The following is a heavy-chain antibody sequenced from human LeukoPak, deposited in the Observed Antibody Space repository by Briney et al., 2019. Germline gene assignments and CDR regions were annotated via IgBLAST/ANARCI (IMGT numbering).Heavy chain of an antibody. CDR1: GFTFSSYV. CDR3: TADSIRYSSSWCYDY. CDR2: IKSKTDGGTT. V-gene: IGHV3-15*01. D-gene: IGHD6-13*01. J-gene: IGHJ4*02. Sequence: TSGGSLRLSCSASGFTFSSYVMRWVRQAPGKGLEWVGRIKSKTDGGTTDYAAPVKGRFTISRDDSKNTLYLQMNSLKTEDTAVYYCTADSIRYSSSWCYDYWGQGTLVTVSS.